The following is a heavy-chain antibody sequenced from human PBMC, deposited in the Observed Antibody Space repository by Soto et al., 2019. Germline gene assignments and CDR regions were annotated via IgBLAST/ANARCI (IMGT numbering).Heavy chain of an antibody. J-gene: IGHJ5*02. CDR1: GFTVSSHY. CDR3: AQHDWFDP. Sequence: EVQLVESGGGLVQPGGSLRLSCVVSGFTVSSHYMSWVRQAPGKGLEWVSVIYSGGSTYYADSVKGRFTISRDNSKNTRYLQMNSLRAEDTAVYYCAQHDWFDPWGQGTLVTVSS. CDR2: IYSGGST. V-gene: IGHV3-66*04.